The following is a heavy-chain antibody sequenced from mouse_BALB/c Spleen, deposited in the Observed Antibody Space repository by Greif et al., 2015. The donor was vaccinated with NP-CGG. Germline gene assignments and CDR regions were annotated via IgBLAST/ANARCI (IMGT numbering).Heavy chain of an antibody. Sequence: EVKLVESGGGLGQPGGSRKLSCAASGFTFSSFGMHWVRQAPEKGLEWVAYISSGSSTIYYADTVKGRFTISRDNPKNSRFLQMTSLRSEDTAMYYCARGPSWFAYWGQGTLVTVSA. V-gene: IGHV5-17*02. CDR3: ARGPSWFAY. J-gene: IGHJ3*01. CDR2: ISSGSSTI. CDR1: GFTFSSFG.